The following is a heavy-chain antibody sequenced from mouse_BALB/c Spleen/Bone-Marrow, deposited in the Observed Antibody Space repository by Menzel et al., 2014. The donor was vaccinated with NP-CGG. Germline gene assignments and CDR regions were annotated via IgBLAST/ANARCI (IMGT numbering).Heavy chain of an antibody. CDR1: GYTFTDYW. J-gene: IGHJ4*01. CDR2: IDTSDSYT. V-gene: IGHV1-69*01. CDR3: ARKYDYYYAMDY. Sequence: VRLQQSGAELVMPGASVKMPCKASGYTFTDYWMHWVKQRPGQGLEWIGAIDTSDSYTSYNQKFKGKATLTVDESSSTAYMQLSSLTSEDSAVYYCARKYDYYYAMDYWGQGTSVTVSS. D-gene: IGHD2-4*01.